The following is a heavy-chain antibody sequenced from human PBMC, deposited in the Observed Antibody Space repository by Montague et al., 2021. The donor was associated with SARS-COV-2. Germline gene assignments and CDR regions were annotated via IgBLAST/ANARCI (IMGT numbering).Heavy chain of an antibody. J-gene: IGHJ4*02. Sequence: SLRLSWAASGFTFSSYEMNWVRQAPGKGLEWVSYISSSGSTMYYADSVKGRFTISRDNAKNSLYLQMNSLRAEDTAVYYCARDCAYYDILTGYSPKGGFDYWGQGTLVTVSS. V-gene: IGHV3-48*03. CDR2: ISSSGSTM. CDR1: GFTFSSYE. CDR3: ARDCAYYDILTGYSPKGGFDY. D-gene: IGHD3-9*01.